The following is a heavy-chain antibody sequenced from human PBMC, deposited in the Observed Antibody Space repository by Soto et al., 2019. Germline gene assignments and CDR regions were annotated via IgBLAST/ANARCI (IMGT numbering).Heavy chain of an antibody. J-gene: IGHJ4*02. CDR2: IYWDDDK. CDR1: GFSLSTSGVG. Sequence: QITLKESGPPLVKPTQTLTLTCTFSGFSLSTSGVGVGWIRQPPGKALEWLALIYWDDDKRYSPSLKSRLTITKDTSKNQVVLTMTNMDPVVTATYYYAHRRRVYSGYDSLDYWGQGTLVTXSS. CDR3: AHRRRVYSGYDSLDY. D-gene: IGHD5-12*01. V-gene: IGHV2-5*02.